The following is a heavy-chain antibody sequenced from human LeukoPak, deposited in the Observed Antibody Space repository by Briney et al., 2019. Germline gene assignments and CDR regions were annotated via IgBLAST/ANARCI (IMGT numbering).Heavy chain of an antibody. CDR2: IKQDGSEK. CDR3: ARGAGSQYYHYYGMDV. J-gene: IGHJ6*02. V-gene: IGHV3-7*03. D-gene: IGHD6-13*01. Sequence: GGSLRLSCAASGFTFSSYWMSRVRQAPGKGLEWVANIKQDGSEKYYGDSVKGRFTIARDNAKNSLYLQMNSLRAEDTAVYYCARGAGSQYYHYYGMDVWGQGTTVTVSS. CDR1: GFTFSSYW.